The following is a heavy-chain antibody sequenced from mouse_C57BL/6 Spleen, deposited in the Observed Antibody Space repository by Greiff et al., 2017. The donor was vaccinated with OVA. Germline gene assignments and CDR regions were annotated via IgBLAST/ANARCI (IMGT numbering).Heavy chain of an antibody. CDR1: GFSLTSYG. V-gene: IGHV2-2*01. CDR3: ARVVYYDYDPYAMDY. Sequence: VQLKQSGPGLVQPSQSLSITCTVSGFSLTSYGVHWVRQSPGKGLEWLGVIWSGGSTDYNAAFISRLSISKDNSKSQVFFKMNSLQADDTAIDYCARVVYYDYDPYAMDYWGQGTSVTVSA. CDR2: IWSGGST. D-gene: IGHD2-4*01. J-gene: IGHJ4*01.